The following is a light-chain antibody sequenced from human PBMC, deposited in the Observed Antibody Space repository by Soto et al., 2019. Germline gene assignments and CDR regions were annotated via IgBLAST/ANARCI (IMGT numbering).Light chain of an antibody. Sequence: QSALTQPASVSGSPGQSITISCTGTSSDVGSYNYVSWYQQHPGKAPKLMIYGVSDRPSGISSRFSGSKSGNTASLTISGLQTEDEADYYCSSYTDSSTLFGPGTKLTVL. V-gene: IGLV2-14*01. CDR2: GVS. J-gene: IGLJ1*01. CDR3: SSYTDSSTL. CDR1: SSDVGSYNY.